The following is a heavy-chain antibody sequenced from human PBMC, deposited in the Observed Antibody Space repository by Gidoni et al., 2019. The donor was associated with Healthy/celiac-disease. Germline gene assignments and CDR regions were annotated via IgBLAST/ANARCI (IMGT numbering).Heavy chain of an antibody. V-gene: IGHV3-9*01. J-gene: IGHJ4*02. CDR1: GFTFDAYA. CDR2: MSWNSGSI. D-gene: IGHD3-9*01. CDR3: AKDSLRYFDWSPLTFDY. Sequence: EVQLVESGGGLVQPGRSLRLSCAASGFTFDAYAMHWVRQAPGKGLEWVSGMSWNSGSIGYADAVKGRFTISRDNAKNSLYLQMNSLRAEDTALYYCAKDSLRYFDWSPLTFDYWGQGTLVTVSS.